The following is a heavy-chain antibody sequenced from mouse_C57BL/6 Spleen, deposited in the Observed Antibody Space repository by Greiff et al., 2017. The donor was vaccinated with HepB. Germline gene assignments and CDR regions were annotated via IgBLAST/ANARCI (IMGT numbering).Heavy chain of an antibody. CDR3: ARERALYYGSGAMDY. CDR1: GYTFTSYW. CDR2: INPSNGGT. V-gene: IGHV1-53*01. Sequence: QAQLQQPGTELVKPGASVKLSCKASGYTFTSYWMHWVKQRPGQGLEWIGNINPSNGGTNYNEKFKSKATLTVDKSSSTAYMQLSSLTSEDSAVYYCARERALYYGSGAMDYWGQGTSVTVSS. J-gene: IGHJ4*01. D-gene: IGHD1-1*01.